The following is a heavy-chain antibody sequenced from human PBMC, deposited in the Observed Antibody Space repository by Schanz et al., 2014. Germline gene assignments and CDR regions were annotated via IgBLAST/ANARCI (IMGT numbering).Heavy chain of an antibody. CDR1: GYTFSNDD. V-gene: IGHV1-18*01. Sequence: QVQLVQSGAELRKPGTSVKVSCKTSGYTFSNDDINWVRQAPGQGPEWIGWISGYTGDTKYAQKFQHRVNMTTDRTTSTVYMELRSLRFDDNAVYFCARDNGRIPAANSFDYWGQGTRVTVSS. CDR2: ISGYTGDT. CDR3: ARDNGRIPAANSFDY. J-gene: IGHJ4*02. D-gene: IGHD1-26*01.